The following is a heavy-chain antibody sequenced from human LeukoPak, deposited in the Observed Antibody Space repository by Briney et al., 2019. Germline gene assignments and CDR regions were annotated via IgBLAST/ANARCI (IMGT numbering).Heavy chain of an antibody. J-gene: IGHJ5*02. CDR1: GYTFTGYY. CDR3: ARGSAVVAAPYNWFDP. CDR2: INPNSGGT. Sequence: ASVKVSCKASGYTFTGYYMHWVRQAPGQGLEWMGWINPNSGGTNYAQKFQGRVTMTRDTSISTAYMELSRLRSDEAAVYYCARGSAVVAAPYNWFDPWGQGTLVTVSS. D-gene: IGHD2-15*01. V-gene: IGHV1-2*02.